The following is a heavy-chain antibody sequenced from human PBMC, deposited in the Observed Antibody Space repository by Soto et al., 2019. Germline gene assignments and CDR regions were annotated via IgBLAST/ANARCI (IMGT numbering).Heavy chain of an antibody. CDR2: VYYTGST. D-gene: IGHD3-9*01. CDR3: ARTVLGPDLLADSFVDYYYYMDV. Sequence: SETLSVTCTVAGGSISNFYWSWIRQHPGKGLEWIGYVYYTGSTSYNPSLKRRVTFSADSSRGQFSLRLNSVTAADTAVYYCARTVLGPDLLADSFVDYYYYMDVWGQGTTVTVSS. J-gene: IGHJ6*03. CDR1: GGSISNFY. V-gene: IGHV4-59*08.